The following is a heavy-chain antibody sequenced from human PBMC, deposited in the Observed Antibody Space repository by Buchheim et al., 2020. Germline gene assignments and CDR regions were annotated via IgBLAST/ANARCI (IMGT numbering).Heavy chain of an antibody. CDR2: IYHSGRT. CDR3: AGERYGDYEFRWFDP. CDR1: GGPISSVGYY. V-gene: IGHV4-31*03. D-gene: IGHD4-17*01. J-gene: IGHJ5*02. Sequence: QVQLQESGPGLVKPSQTLSLTCTVSGGPISSVGYYWSWTRQHPGKGLEWIGHIYHSGRTYYNPSPKSRVTIPVDTSKNQFPRKLSSVTAADTAVYYCAGERYGDYEFRWFDPWGQGTL.